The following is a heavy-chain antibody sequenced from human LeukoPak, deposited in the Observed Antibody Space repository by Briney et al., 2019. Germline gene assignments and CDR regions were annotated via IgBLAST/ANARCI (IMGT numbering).Heavy chain of an antibody. D-gene: IGHD2-2*01. CDR1: GFTFDDYA. J-gene: IGHJ3*02. V-gene: IGHV3-9*01. CDR2: ISWNSGSI. Sequence: GRSLRLSCAASGFTFDDYAMHWVRQAPGKGLEWVSGISWNSGSIGYADSVKGRFTISSDNAKNSLYLQMNSLRAEDTALYYCAKDTLGYCSSTSCSYHAFDIWGQGTMVTVSS. CDR3: AKDTLGYCSSTSCSYHAFDI.